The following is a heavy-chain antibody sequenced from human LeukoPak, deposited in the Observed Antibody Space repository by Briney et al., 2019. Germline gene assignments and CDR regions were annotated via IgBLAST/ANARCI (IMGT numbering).Heavy chain of an antibody. CDR3: AKDRRGSSNAGSCYCCDY. CDR2: IRFDGSDE. Sequence: GGSLRLSCTASEFTFNSYGMHWVRQAPGKGLEWVAFIRFDGSDEHYADSVKGRFTISRDNSKNTLYLQMNSLRAEDTAVYYCAKDRRGSSNAGSCYCCDYWGRGALVTVSS. J-gene: IGHJ4*02. D-gene: IGHD2-15*01. V-gene: IGHV3-30*02. CDR1: EFTFNSYG.